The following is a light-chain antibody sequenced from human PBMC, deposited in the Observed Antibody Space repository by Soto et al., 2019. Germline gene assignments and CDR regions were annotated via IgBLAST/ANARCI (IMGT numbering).Light chain of an antibody. Sequence: DIQMTQSPSTLSASVGDRVTITCRATQSISNSLAWYQQKPGKAPKLLIYKASSLESGVPSRFSGRGSRTEFTLTITSLQPDDFATYYCQQYNSYWTFGQGTKVEIK. V-gene: IGKV1-5*03. CDR1: QSISNS. CDR2: KAS. J-gene: IGKJ1*01. CDR3: QQYNSYWT.